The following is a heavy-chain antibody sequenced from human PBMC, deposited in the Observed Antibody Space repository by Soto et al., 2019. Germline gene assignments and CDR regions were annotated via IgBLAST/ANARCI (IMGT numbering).Heavy chain of an antibody. CDR1: GFSLSTSGVG. D-gene: IGHD5-12*01. CDR2: IYWDDDK. J-gene: IGHJ4*02. CDR3: AHVYGGYDNFDY. V-gene: IGHV2-5*02. Sequence: QITLKESGPTLVKPTQTLTLTCTFSGFSLSTSGVGVGWIRPPPGKALEWLALIYWDDDKRYSPSLKSRLTITKDTSKNQVVLTRTNMDPVDTATYYCAHVYGGYDNFDYWGQGTLVTVSS.